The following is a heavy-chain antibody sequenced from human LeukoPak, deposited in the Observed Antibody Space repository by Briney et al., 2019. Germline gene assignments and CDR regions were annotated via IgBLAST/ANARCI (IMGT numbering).Heavy chain of an antibody. V-gene: IGHV4-4*02. CDR3: ASNTGTVFDY. CDR1: GGSISSGNW. CDR2: IYHSGRT. Sequence: SGTLSLTCAVSGGSISSGNWWSWVRLPPGKGLEWIGEIYHSGRTNYNPSLKSRVTISLDKSKNQFSLNLNSVTAADTAVYYCASNTGTVFDYWGQGARVTVSS. J-gene: IGHJ4*02. D-gene: IGHD1-7*01.